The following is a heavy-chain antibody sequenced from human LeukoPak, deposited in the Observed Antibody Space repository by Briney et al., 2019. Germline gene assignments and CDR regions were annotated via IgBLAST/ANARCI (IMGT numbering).Heavy chain of an antibody. Sequence: GASVKVSCKASGYTFTGYYMHWVRQAPGQGLEWMGWINPNSGGTNYAQKFQGRVTMTRDTSISTAYMELSRLRSDDTAVYYCARDGSIAALVYFDCWGQGTLVTVSS. D-gene: IGHD6-6*01. CDR1: GYTFTGYY. CDR2: INPNSGGT. CDR3: ARDGSIAALVYFDC. V-gene: IGHV1-2*02. J-gene: IGHJ4*02.